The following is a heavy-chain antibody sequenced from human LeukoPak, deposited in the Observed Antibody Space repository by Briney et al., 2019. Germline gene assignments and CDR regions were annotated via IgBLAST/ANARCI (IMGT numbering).Heavy chain of an antibody. CDR1: GGSISSYY. Sequence: SETLSLTCTVSGGSISSYYWSWIRQPPGKGLEWIGYIYYSGSTNYNPSLKSRVTISVDTSKNQSSLKLSSVTAADTAVYYCARGRGYSSGWYLKYYFDYWGQGTLVTVSS. CDR2: IYYSGST. V-gene: IGHV4-59*01. J-gene: IGHJ4*02. D-gene: IGHD6-19*01. CDR3: ARGRGYSSGWYLKYYFDY.